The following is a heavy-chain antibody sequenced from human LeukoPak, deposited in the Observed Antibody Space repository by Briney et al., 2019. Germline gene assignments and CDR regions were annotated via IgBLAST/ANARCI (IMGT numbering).Heavy chain of an antibody. V-gene: IGHV3-11*04. CDR3: VREAAATLFDY. Sequence: GGSLRLSCAASGFTFSDYCVTWIRQAPGKGLEWVSYMSSSGTTIYYADSVKGRFSISRDNTQNSLSLQMNSLRAEDTAVYYCVREAAATLFDYWGQGTLVTVSS. CDR1: GFTFSDYC. CDR2: MSSSGTTI. J-gene: IGHJ4*02. D-gene: IGHD1-26*01.